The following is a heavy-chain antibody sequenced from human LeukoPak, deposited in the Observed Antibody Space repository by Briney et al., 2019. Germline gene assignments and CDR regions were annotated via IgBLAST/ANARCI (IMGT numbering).Heavy chain of an antibody. V-gene: IGHV4-59*01. J-gene: IGHJ5*02. CDR2: IYYSGST. D-gene: IGHD3-10*01. CDR1: GGSISSYY. CDR3: ARARPYDGSGSYWFDP. Sequence: SETLSLTCTVSGGSISSYYWSWIRQPPGKGLEWIGYIYYSGSTNYNPSLKSRVTISVDTSKNQFSLKLSSVTAADTAVYYCARARPYDGSGSYWFDPWGQGTLVTVSS.